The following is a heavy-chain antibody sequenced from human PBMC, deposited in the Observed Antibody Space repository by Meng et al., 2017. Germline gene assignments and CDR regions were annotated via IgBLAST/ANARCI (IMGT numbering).Heavy chain of an antibody. CDR2: IIPIFGTA. D-gene: IGHD2-8*01. J-gene: IGHJ4*02. CDR1: GGTFSSYA. Sequence: VHVVQSGAGVKKPGPSVKVSCKASGGTFSSYAISWVRQAPGQGLEWMGGIIPIFGTANYAQKFQGRVTITADESTSTAYMELSSLRSEDTAVYYCASPYCTNGVCSPEYWGQGTLVTVSS. CDR3: ASPYCTNGVCSPEY. V-gene: IGHV1-69*01.